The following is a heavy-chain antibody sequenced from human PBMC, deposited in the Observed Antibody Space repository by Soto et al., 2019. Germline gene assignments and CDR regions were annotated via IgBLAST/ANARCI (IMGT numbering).Heavy chain of an antibody. CDR3: ARSYYGSGPYNWFDP. V-gene: IGHV3-21*01. CDR2: ISSSSSYI. J-gene: IGHJ5*02. D-gene: IGHD3-10*01. Sequence: PGGSLRLSCAASGFTFSSDSMNWVRRAPGKGLEWVSSISSSSSYIHYADSVKGRFTISRDNAKNSLYLQMNSLRVEDTAVYYCARSYYGSGPYNWFDPWGQGTLVTVSS. CDR1: GFTFSSDS.